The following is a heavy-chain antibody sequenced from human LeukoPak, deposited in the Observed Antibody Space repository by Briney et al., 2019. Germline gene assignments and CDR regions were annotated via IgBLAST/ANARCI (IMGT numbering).Heavy chain of an antibody. CDR1: GFSVNRDY. CDR2: IYTNDNI. D-gene: IGHD5-12*01. CDR3: ARDGYSPRHLGY. V-gene: IGHV3-66*01. J-gene: IGHJ4*02. Sequence: GGSLRLSCAGSGFSVNRDYMSWVRQAPGKGLEWVSIIYTNDNIYYTDSVKARFTISRDDSKNTLYLQMNSLRDEDTAVYYCARDGYSPRHLGYWGQGTLVTVSS.